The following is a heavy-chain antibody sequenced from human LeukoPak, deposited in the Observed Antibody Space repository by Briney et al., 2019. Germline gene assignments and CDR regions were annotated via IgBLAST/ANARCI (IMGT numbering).Heavy chain of an antibody. Sequence: SETLSLTCTVSGGSISSSSYYWGWIRQPPGKGLEWIGSIYYSGSTYYNPSLKSRVTISVDTSKNQFSLKLSSVTAADTAVYYCHFKYCSSSTCFYYFDYWGQGTLVTVSS. CDR3: HFKYCSSSTCFYYFDY. CDR1: GGSISSSSYY. D-gene: IGHD2-2*01. V-gene: IGHV4-39*01. CDR2: IYYSGST. J-gene: IGHJ4*02.